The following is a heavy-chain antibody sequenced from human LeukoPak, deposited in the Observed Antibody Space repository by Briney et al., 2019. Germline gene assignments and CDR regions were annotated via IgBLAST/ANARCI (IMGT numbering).Heavy chain of an antibody. Sequence: PGGSLRLSCAASGFSLSNAWMSWVRQAPGKGLEWVSSIYDSSSDIYYTDSLKGRFTISRDNAKNSLYLQMNSLRAEDTAVYYCARVGRVAYSSSWCLDYWGQGTLVTVSS. J-gene: IGHJ4*02. CDR2: IYDSSSDI. V-gene: IGHV3-21*01. CDR1: GFSLSNAW. CDR3: ARVGRVAYSSSWCLDY. D-gene: IGHD2-2*01.